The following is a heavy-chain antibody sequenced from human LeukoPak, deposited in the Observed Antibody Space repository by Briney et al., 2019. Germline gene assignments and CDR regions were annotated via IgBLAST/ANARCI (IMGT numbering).Heavy chain of an antibody. CDR1: GFTFSSYA. V-gene: IGHV3-23*01. D-gene: IGHD3-10*01. CDR2: ISGSGGST. Sequence: GGSLRLSCAASGFTFSSYAMSWVRQAPGKGLEWVSAISGSGGSTYYADSVKGRFTISRDNSKNTLYLQMNSLRAEDTAVYYCACHGSGRYYNRPAWFDPWGQGTLVTVSS. J-gene: IGHJ5*02. CDR3: ACHGSGRYYNRPAWFDP.